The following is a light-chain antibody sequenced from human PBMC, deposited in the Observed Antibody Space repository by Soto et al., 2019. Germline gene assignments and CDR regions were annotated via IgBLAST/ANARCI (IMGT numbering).Light chain of an antibody. J-gene: IGKJ1*01. CDR2: AAS. CDR1: QDIGSS. CDR3: QQSDSPPWT. V-gene: IGKV1-39*01. Sequence: DISMLQSPFTLSATVADRVTITCQASQDIGSSLTWFQQKPGRAPKLLINAASNSQSGVPSRFSGSGSGTDFTLTISSLQPEDIATYYCQQSDSPPWTFGEGTKVDIK.